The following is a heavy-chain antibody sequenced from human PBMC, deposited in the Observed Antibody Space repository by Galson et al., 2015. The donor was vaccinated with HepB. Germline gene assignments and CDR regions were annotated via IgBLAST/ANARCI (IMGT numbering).Heavy chain of an antibody. Sequence: SLRLSCAASGFTFSSYNMNWVRQAPGKGLEWVSSISSSNSYIYYADSVKGRFTISRDNAKNSLYLQMNSLRAEDTAIYYCARGFMTPVQGVTLFDPWGQGTLVTVSS. CDR1: GFTFSSYN. D-gene: IGHD3-10*01. CDR3: ARGFMTPVQGVTLFDP. J-gene: IGHJ5*02. V-gene: IGHV3-21*01. CDR2: ISSSNSYI.